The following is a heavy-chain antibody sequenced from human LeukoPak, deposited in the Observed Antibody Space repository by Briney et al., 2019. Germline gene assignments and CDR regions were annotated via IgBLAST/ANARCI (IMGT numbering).Heavy chain of an antibody. V-gene: IGHV3-23*01. CDR2: ISGSGGST. D-gene: IGHD6-13*01. CDR1: GFTFSSYA. CDR3: ARERANVAAADNWFDP. Sequence: GGSLRLSCAASGFTFSSYAMSWVRQAPGKGLEWVSGISGSGGSTYYADSVKGRFTISRDNSKNTLYLQMNSLRAEDTAVYYCARERANVAAADNWFDPWGQGTLVTVSS. J-gene: IGHJ5*02.